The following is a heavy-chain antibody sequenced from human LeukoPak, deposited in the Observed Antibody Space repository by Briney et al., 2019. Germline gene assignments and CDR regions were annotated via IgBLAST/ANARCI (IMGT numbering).Heavy chain of an antibody. V-gene: IGHV3-23*01. CDR1: GFTFSSYA. Sequence: PGGSLRLSCAASGFTFSSYAMSWVRQAPGKGPEWLSAISGSGATTYYADSVRGRFTISRDNSKNTLYLQMNSLRAEDTAVYYCAKGVEVVVQASFDYWGQGTLVTVSS. CDR3: AKGVEVVVQASFDY. CDR2: ISGSGATT. D-gene: IGHD3-22*01. J-gene: IGHJ4*02.